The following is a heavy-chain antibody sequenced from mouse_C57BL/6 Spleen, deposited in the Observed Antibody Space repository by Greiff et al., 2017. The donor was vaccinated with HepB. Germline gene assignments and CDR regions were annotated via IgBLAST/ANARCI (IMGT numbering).Heavy chain of an antibody. CDR2: INPNYGTT. Sequence: VQLQQSGPELVKPGASVKISCKASGYSFTDYNMNWVKQSNGKSLEWIGVINPNYGTTSYNQKFKGKATLTVDPSSSTAYMQLNSLTSEDSAVYYCARCYYGSSPWYFDVWGTGTTVTVSS. CDR3: ARCYYGSSPWYFDV. V-gene: IGHV1-39*01. J-gene: IGHJ1*03. D-gene: IGHD1-1*01. CDR1: GYSFTDYN.